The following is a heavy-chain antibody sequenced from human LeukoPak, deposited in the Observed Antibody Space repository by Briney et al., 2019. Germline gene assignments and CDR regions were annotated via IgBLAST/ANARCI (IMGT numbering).Heavy chain of an antibody. CDR2: INVEGDYI. CDR3: ARDLTGPYDH. CDR1: GFTFSNHW. Sequence: GGSLKLSCAASGFTFSNHWMNWVRQTPGKELVWVARINVEGDYIDYAESVRGRFTISRDSAKNTLYLQMNSVRAEDTAVYSCARDLTGPYDHWGQGTLVTVSS. D-gene: IGHD3-22*01. J-gene: IGHJ4*02. V-gene: IGHV3-74*01.